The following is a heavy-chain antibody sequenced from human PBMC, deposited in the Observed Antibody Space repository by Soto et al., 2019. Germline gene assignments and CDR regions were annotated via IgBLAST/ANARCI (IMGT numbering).Heavy chain of an antibody. Sequence: VQLVESGGGLVQPGGSLRLSCEASGFTFSPYCMHWVRQAPGKGLIWVSRINHDGSGTVYADSVQGRFTISRDNARNTIYLQMNSLTAEDTAVYYCVREVCIGSTCISRGWFDPWGQGTLVTVSS. J-gene: IGHJ5*02. V-gene: IGHV3-74*01. D-gene: IGHD2-2*01. CDR3: VREVCIGSTCISRGWFDP. CDR1: GFTFSPYC. CDR2: INHDGSGT.